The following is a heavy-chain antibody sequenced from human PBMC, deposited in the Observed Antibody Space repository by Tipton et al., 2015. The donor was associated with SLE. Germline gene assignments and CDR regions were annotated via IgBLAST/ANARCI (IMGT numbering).Heavy chain of an antibody. V-gene: IGHV4-4*07. J-gene: IGHJ6*03. CDR2: IYASGST. CDR3: ARGTKLGNHYYYYYMDV. D-gene: IGHD7-27*01. CDR1: GGSLSSYY. Sequence: TLSLTCTVSGGSLSSYYWSWIRQPAGKGLEWIGRIYASGSTEYNPSLKSRVTISVDTSKNQFSLKLSSVTAADTAVYYCARGTKLGNHYYYYYMDVWGKGTTVTVSS.